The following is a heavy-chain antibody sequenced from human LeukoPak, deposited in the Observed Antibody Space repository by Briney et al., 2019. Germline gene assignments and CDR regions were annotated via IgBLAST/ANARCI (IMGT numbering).Heavy chain of an antibody. CDR2: INPEDLES. CDR3: ATGPRRYYDSRGYYYARGWFAP. D-gene: IGHD3-22*01. CDR1: GYRLSEVS. Sequence: ASVKVSCKVYGYRLSEVSIHWVRQRPGKGLEWMGGINPEDLESIYAHQFQGRITMTEDTSTHTAYMETTSLRAEDTPAYYCATGPRRYYDSRGYYYARGWFAPWGQGTLVTVSS. J-gene: IGHJ5*02. V-gene: IGHV1-24*01.